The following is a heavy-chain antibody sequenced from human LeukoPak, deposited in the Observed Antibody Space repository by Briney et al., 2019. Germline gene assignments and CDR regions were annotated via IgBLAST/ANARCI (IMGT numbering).Heavy chain of an antibody. J-gene: IGHJ4*02. Sequence: GGSLSLSCAASGFTFSSYAMSWVRQAPGKGLEWVSVLRRSGSSTFYADSVQGRFTISRDNSKKTLYLQMESLRAEDTAFYYCGKESRGSADYYFVCWGQRALVTDSS. V-gene: IGHV3-23*01. CDR2: LRRSGSST. CDR1: GFTFSSYA. CDR3: GKESRGSADYYFVC. D-gene: IGHD1-26*01.